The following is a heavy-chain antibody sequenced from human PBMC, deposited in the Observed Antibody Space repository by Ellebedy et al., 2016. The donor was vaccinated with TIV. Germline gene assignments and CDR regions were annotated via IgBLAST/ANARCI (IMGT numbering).Heavy chain of an antibody. D-gene: IGHD2-2*01. CDR1: GITFTTSG. J-gene: IGHJ4*02. Sequence: GGSLRLXXAASGITFTTSGMTWVRQAPGKGLQWVSAISGSGGTTYYADSVKGRFTISRDNSKNTLYLQMNSLRAEDTAVYYCAKHDYCSITACPFDYWGQGTLVPVSS. V-gene: IGHV3-23*01. CDR3: AKHDYCSITACPFDY. CDR2: ISGSGGTT.